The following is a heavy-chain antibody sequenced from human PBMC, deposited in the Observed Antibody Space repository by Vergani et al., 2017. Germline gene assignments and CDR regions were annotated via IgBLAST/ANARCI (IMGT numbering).Heavy chain of an antibody. CDR2: MYHSGST. Sequence: QVRLQESGPGLVKPSETLSLTCSVSGGSMSGYYWSWIRQPPGKELEGIGYMYHSGSTNYNPSLETRVTISGDTSKNQFSLKLNSLTAADTAVYYCGRVADFYGLGSRLLDLWGQGILVTVSS. J-gene: IGHJ5*02. V-gene: IGHV4-59*01. CDR1: GGSMSGYY. D-gene: IGHD3-10*01. CDR3: GRVADFYGLGSRLLDL.